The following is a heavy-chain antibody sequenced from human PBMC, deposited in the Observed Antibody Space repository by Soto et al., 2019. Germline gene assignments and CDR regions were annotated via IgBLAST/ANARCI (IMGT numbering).Heavy chain of an antibody. J-gene: IGHJ5*02. D-gene: IGHD2-2*01. V-gene: IGHV1-8*01. Sequence: ASVKVSCKAPGYTFTSYDINWVRQATGQGLEWMGWMNPNSGNTGYAQKFQGRVTMTRNTSISTAYMELSSLRSEDTAVYYCVRSTSYNWFDPWGQGTLVTVSS. CDR2: MNPNSGNT. CDR3: VRSTSYNWFDP. CDR1: GYTFTSYD.